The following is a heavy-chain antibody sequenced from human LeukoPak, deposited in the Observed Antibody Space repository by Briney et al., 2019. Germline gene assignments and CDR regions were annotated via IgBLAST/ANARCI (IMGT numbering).Heavy chain of an antibody. J-gene: IGHJ5*01. CDR3: VRDWDHFDFDS. CDR2: IKGDGSHT. D-gene: IGHD1-14*01. Sequence: GGSLRLSCAASGFTFSNYWMHWVRQAPGKGLVWVSRIKGDGSHTVYADSVKGRFTISRDNAKNTLYLQMKSLRDEDTAVYYCVRDWDHFDFDSWGQGTLITVSS. V-gene: IGHV3-74*01. CDR1: GFTFSNYW.